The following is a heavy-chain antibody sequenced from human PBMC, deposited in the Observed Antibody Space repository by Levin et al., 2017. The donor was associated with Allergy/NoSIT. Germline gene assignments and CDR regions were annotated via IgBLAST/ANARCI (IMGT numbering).Heavy chain of an antibody. J-gene: IGHJ6*02. D-gene: IGHD1-26*01. CDR3: AKGGDMDV. Sequence: GGSLRLSCVASGFTFSTYGMHWVRQAPGRGLEWVTIITPDGGHKCYADSVKGRFTVSRDNSNNTLYLQMSSLRTEDTAVYYCAKGGDMDVWGQGTTVTVSS. CDR1: GFTFSTYG. V-gene: IGHV3-30*18. CDR2: ITPDGGHK.